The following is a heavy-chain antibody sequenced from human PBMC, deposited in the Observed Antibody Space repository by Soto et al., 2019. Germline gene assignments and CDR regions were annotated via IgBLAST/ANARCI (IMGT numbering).Heavy chain of an antibody. D-gene: IGHD6-13*01. Sequence: TLSLTCTVSGGSISSGDYYWSWIRQPPGKGLEWIGYIYYSGSTYYNPSLKSRVTISVDTSKNQFSLKLSSVTAADTAVYYCARAGEYSSSWYDVNFSNWFDPWGQGTLVTVSS. V-gene: IGHV4-30-4*01. J-gene: IGHJ5*02. CDR3: ARAGEYSSSWYDVNFSNWFDP. CDR2: IYYSGST. CDR1: GGSISSGDYY.